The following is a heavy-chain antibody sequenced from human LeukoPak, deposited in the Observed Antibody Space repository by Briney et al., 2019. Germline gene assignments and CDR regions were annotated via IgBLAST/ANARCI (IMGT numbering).Heavy chain of an antibody. Sequence: GASVRVSCKASGYTFTSYGIVWVRQAPGQGLEWMGWISAHNGVTNFAQKFQGRVTMTTDPSTSTAYMSLRSLRSDDTAVYYCARGRDGYNPTADYWGQGTLVTVSS. CDR3: ARGRDGYNPTADY. V-gene: IGHV1-18*01. D-gene: IGHD5-12*01. J-gene: IGHJ4*02. CDR2: ISAHNGVT. CDR1: GYTFTSYG.